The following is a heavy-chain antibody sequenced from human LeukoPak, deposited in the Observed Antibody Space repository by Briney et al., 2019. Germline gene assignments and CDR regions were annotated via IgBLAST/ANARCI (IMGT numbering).Heavy chain of an antibody. CDR1: GFTFSSFW. J-gene: IGHJ5*02. V-gene: IGHV3-74*01. CDR3: ARSEGDLGFDP. D-gene: IGHD3-16*01. Sequence: GGSLRLSCAASGFTFSSFWMHWVRQAPGKGLVWVSGINIEGSSSTYADSVKGRFTISRDNAKNSLYLQMNSLRAEDTAVYYCARSEGDLGFDPWGQGTLVTVSS. CDR2: INIEGSSS.